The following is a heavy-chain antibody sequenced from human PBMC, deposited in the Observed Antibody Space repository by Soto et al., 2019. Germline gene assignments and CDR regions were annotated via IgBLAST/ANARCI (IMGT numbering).Heavy chain of an antibody. J-gene: IGHJ4*02. Sequence: VGSLRLSCAASGFTFSSYSMNWVRQAPGKGLEWVSYISSSSGTIYYADSVKGRFTISRDNAKNSLYLQMNSLRAEDTAVYYCARDDFWSGYYKVRGYFDYWGQGTLVTVSS. D-gene: IGHD3-3*01. CDR3: ARDDFWSGYYKVRGYFDY. CDR1: GFTFSSYS. CDR2: ISSSSGTI. V-gene: IGHV3-48*01.